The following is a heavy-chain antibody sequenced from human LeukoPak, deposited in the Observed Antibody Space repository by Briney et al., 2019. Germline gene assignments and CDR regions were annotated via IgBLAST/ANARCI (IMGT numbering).Heavy chain of an antibody. V-gene: IGHV3-21*01. J-gene: IGHJ4*02. CDR1: GFTFSRYS. CDR3: ARDPPLGYCSSSSCPHLDY. Sequence: GGSLRLSXAASGFTFSRYSMNWVRQAPGKGLEWVSSISSSSSFIYYADSVKGRFTISRDNAKNSLYLQMNSLRAEDTAVYYCARDPPLGYCSSSSCPHLDYWGQGTLVTVSS. CDR2: ISSSSSFI. D-gene: IGHD2-2*01.